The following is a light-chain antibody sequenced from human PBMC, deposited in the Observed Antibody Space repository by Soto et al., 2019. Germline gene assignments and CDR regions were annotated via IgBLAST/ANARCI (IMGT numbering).Light chain of an antibody. Sequence: DIQMTQSPSTLSASVGDRVTITCRASKSISSRLAWYQQKPGKAPKLLIYKASSLESGVPSRFSGSGSGTEFTLTISSLQPDDLANYYCQYYDSYTCGQGTKVEIK. CDR1: KSISSR. J-gene: IGKJ1*01. CDR3: QYYDSYT. V-gene: IGKV1-5*03. CDR2: KAS.